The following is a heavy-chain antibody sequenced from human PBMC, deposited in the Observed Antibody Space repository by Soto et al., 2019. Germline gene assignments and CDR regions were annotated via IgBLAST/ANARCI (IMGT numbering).Heavy chain of an antibody. CDR2: IYWDDDK. D-gene: IGHD3-16*02. J-gene: IGHJ4*02. CDR3: AHRLSLVGGVIGWYFDY. V-gene: IGHV2-5*02. CDR1: GFSLSTSGVG. Sequence: QITLKESGPTLVKPTQTLTLTCTFSGFSLSTSGVGVGWIRQPPGKALEWLALIYWDDDKRYSPSLKSRLTITKDTSKNQVVLTMTNMDPVDTATYNCAHRLSLVGGVIGWYFDYWGQGTLVTVSS.